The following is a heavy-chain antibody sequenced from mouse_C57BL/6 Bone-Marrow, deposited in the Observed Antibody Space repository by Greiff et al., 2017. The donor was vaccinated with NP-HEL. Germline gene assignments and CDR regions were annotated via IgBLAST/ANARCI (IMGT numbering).Heavy chain of an antibody. CDR2: INPSTGGT. V-gene: IGHV1-42*01. D-gene: IGHD1-1*01. CDR3: ARLDYGSSYFDY. J-gene: IGHJ2*01. Sequence: VQLQQSGPELVKPGASVKISCKASGYSFTGYYMNWVKQSPEKSLEWIGEINPSTGGTTYNQKFKAKATLTVDKSSSTAYMQLKSLTSEDSAVYYCARLDYGSSYFDYWGQGTTRTVSS. CDR1: GYSFTGYY.